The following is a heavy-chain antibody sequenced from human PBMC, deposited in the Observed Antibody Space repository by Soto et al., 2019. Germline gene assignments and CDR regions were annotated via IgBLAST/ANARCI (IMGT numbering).Heavy chain of an antibody. V-gene: IGHV3-33*01. J-gene: IGHJ4*02. CDR3: ARELYGDYRPPLDY. CDR2: IWYDGSNK. D-gene: IGHD4-17*01. CDR1: GFTFSSYG. Sequence: QVQLVESGGGVVQPGRSLRLSCAASGFTFSSYGMHWVRQAPGKGLEWVAVIWYDGSNKYYADSVKGRFTISRDTSKNTRYLRMNSLRAEDTAVYYCARELYGDYRPPLDYWGQGALVTVSS.